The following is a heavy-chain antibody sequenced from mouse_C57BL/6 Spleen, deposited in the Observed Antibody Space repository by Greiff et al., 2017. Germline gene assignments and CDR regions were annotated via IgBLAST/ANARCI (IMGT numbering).Heavy chain of an antibody. D-gene: IGHD1-1*01. CDR1: GFTFSDYG. CDR2: ISNLAYSI. V-gene: IGHV5-15*01. J-gene: IGHJ1*03. Sequence: EVQVVESGGGLVQPGGSLKLSCAASGFTFSDYGMAWVRQAPRKGPEWVAFISNLAYSIYYADTVTGRFTISIENAKNTLYLEMSSLRSEDTAMYYCARQVTTGYFDVWGTGTTVTVSS. CDR3: ARQVTTGYFDV.